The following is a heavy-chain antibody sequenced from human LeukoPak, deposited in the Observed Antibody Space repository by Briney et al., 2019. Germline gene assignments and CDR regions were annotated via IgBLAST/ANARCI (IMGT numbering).Heavy chain of an antibody. Sequence: SETLSLTCAVYGGSFSGYHWSWIRQPPGTGLEWIGEINHSGSPNYNPSLKSRVTISVDTSKNQFSLKLSSVTAADTAVYYCARGNWNDVVGYYFDYWGQGTLVTVSS. J-gene: IGHJ4*02. D-gene: IGHD1-1*01. V-gene: IGHV4-34*01. CDR1: GGSFSGYH. CDR2: INHSGSP. CDR3: ARGNWNDVVGYYFDY.